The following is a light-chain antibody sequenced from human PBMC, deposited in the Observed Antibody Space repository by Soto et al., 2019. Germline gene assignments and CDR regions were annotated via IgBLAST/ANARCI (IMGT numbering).Light chain of an antibody. J-gene: IGKJ1*01. CDR1: KNILYSSNNKNY. V-gene: IGKV4-1*01. CDR2: WAS. Sequence: EIVMTHSPDSQAVSLGERATISGKCSKNILYSSNNKNYVAWYQQKPGQPPKLLIYWASIRESGVPDRFSGSGSGTDFTLTVRSLQAEDVAVYYFQEYYSSPTWTFGQGTKVDIK. CDR3: QEYYSSPTWT.